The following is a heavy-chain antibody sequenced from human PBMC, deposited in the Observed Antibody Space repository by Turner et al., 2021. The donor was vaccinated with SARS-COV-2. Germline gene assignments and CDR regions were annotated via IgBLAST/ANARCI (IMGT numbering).Heavy chain of an antibody. V-gene: IGHV3-30*18. Sequence: QVQLVVSGGGVVQPGRSLRLSFASSGFTFSSYGMHWVRQAPGKGLEWVAVISYDGSNKYYADSVKGRFTISRDKSKNTLYLQMNSLRAEDTAVYYCAKFPAYYYDSSGYYDGDYWGQGTLVTVSS. CDR2: ISYDGSNK. CDR1: GFTFSSYG. J-gene: IGHJ4*02. D-gene: IGHD3-22*01. CDR3: AKFPAYYYDSSGYYDGDY.